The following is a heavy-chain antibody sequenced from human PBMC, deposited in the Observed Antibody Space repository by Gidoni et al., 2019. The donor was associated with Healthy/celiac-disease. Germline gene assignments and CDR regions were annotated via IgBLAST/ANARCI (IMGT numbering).Heavy chain of an antibody. Sequence: QVQLVQSGAEVKKPGSSVKVSCKASGGTFSSYAISWVRQAPGQGLEWMGGIIPIFGTANYAQKFQGRVTITADESTSTAYMELSSLRSEDTAVYYCARGPYSYGPLGYYYYYYGMDVWDQGTTVTVSS. J-gene: IGHJ6*02. V-gene: IGHV1-69*01. CDR2: IIPIFGTA. CDR1: GGTFSSYA. CDR3: ARGPYSYGPLGYYYYYYGMDV. D-gene: IGHD5-18*01.